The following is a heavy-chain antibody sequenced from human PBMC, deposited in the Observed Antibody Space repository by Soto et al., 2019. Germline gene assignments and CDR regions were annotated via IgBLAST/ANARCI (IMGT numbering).Heavy chain of an antibody. J-gene: IGHJ4*02. Sequence: SETLSLTCTVSGGSISSYYWSWIRQPPGKGLEWIGYIYYSGSTNYNPSLKSRVTISVDTSKNQFSLKLSSVTAADTAVYYCARVLDGYNYYFDYWGQGTLVTVSS. V-gene: IGHV4-59*01. CDR2: IYYSGST. CDR1: GGSISSYY. CDR3: ARVLDGYNYYFDY. D-gene: IGHD5-12*01.